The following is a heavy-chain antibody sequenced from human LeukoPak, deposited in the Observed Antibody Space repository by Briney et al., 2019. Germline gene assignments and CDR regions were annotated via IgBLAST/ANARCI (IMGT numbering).Heavy chain of an antibody. V-gene: IGHV4-61*03. J-gene: IGHJ1*01. CDR3: ARIGGVFHH. CDR2: IGYSGTT. D-gene: IGHD3-10*01. Sequence: SETLALTCAVSGASVSSDGFWWNWVRQPPGKGLEWIGQIGYSGTTNYKPSLKSRLTISTDASNNHFSLRLTSVTPADTAVYYCARIGGVFHHWGQGTLVTVSS. CDR1: GASVSSDGFW.